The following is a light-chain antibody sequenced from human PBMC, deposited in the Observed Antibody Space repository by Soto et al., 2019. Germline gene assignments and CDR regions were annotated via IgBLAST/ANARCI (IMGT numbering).Light chain of an antibody. J-gene: IGLJ2*01. V-gene: IGLV3-21*02. CDR3: QVWDRTTDFVV. CDR2: DDN. Sequence: SYELTQAPSVSVAPGQTARFTCGGDKIGTKSVYWHQQKPGQAPVLVVYDDNDRPSGIPERFSGSKSGNTVTLTISRVEAGDEADYYCQVWDRTTDFVVFGGGTKLTVL. CDR1: KIGTKS.